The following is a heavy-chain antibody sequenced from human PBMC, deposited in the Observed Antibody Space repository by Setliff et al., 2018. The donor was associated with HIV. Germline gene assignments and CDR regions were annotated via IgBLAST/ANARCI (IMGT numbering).Heavy chain of an antibody. CDR2: IYTSGST. J-gene: IGHJ6*03. V-gene: IGHV4-61*09. CDR3: ARGNYYYYYCMDV. CDR1: GGSISSGSYY. Sequence: SETLSLTCTVSGGSISSGSYYWSWIRQPAGKGLEWIGHIYTSGSTNYNPSLKSRVTISVDTSKNQFSLKLSSVTAADTAVYYCARGNYYYYYCMDVWGKGTTVTVSS. D-gene: IGHD1-1*01.